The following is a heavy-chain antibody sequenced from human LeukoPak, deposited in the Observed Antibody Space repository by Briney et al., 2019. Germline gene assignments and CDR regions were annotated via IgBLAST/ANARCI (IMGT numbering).Heavy chain of an antibody. Sequence: SETLSLTCTVSGXSXSGYYXXXIXQPPGKGLEWIGYIYSTGSTNYSPSLKSRLTISAATSENQFSLKLSSVTAADTAVYYCARGKGYFDYWGQGTLVTVSS. V-gene: IGHV4-59*01. CDR2: IYSTGST. CDR1: GXSXSGYY. CDR3: ARGKGYFDY. J-gene: IGHJ4*02.